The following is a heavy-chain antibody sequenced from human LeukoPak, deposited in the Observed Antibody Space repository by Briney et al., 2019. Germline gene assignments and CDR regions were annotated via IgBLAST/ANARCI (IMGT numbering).Heavy chain of an antibody. CDR2: INWNGGST. Sequence: PGGSLRPSCAASGFTFDDYGMSWVRQAPGKGLEWVSGINWNGGSTGYADSVKGRFTISRDNAKNSLYLQMNSLRVEDTALYYCARAQTYGDSRLLLDYWGQGTLVTVSS. V-gene: IGHV3-20*04. J-gene: IGHJ4*02. CDR3: ARAQTYGDSRLLLDY. CDR1: GFTFDDYG. D-gene: IGHD4-17*01.